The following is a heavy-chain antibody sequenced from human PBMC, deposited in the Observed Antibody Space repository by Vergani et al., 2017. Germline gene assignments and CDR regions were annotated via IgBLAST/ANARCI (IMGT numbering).Heavy chain of an antibody. D-gene: IGHD5-24*01. CDR1: GFTFSSYS. CDR3: ARDKERLGWLQNPVDY. V-gene: IGHV3-21*01. Sequence: EVQLVESGGGLVKPGGSLRLSCAASGFTFSSYSMNWVRQAPGKGLEWVSSISSSSSYIYYADSVKGRFTISRDNAKNSLYLQMNSLRAEDTAVYYCARDKERLGWLQNPVDYWGQGTLVTVS. CDR2: ISSSSSYI. J-gene: IGHJ4*02.